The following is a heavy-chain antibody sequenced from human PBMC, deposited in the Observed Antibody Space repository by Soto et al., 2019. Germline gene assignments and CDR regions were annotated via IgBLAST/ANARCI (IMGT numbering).Heavy chain of an antibody. CDR3: AKDEMAAATYRGVFYYFDLDV. Sequence: MRLSCAASGFNFNRYGMHWVRQAPGKGLEWVAMILYDGSNEFHVDSVRDRFTVSRDNSENKLYLHINNLRPEDTGVYYCAKDEMAAATYRGVFYYFDLDVWGKGTTVTAPQ. CDR2: ILYDGSNE. CDR1: GFNFNRYG. V-gene: IGHV3-30*18. J-gene: IGHJ6*04. D-gene: IGHD2-15*01.